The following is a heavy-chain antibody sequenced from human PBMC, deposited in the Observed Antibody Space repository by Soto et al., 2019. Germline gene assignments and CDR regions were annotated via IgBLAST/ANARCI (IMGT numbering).Heavy chain of an antibody. CDR3: ARDREQWLVGYYCGY. Sequence: QVQLVESGGGVVQPGRSLRLSCAASGFTFSRYGMHWVRQAPGRGLEWVAVIWYDGSNIYYADSVKGRFTISRDNSTATVYMQMNSLRAENTASYYCARDREQWLVGYYCGYWGQGTLLAFSS. V-gene: IGHV3-33*01. CDR2: IWYDGSNI. CDR1: GFTFSRYG. J-gene: IGHJ4*02. D-gene: IGHD6-19*01.